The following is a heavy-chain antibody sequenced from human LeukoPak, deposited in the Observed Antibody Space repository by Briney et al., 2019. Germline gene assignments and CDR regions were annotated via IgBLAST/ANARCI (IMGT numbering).Heavy chain of an antibody. CDR2: ISSSSSYI. D-gene: IGHD6-13*01. CDR1: GFTFSSYS. V-gene: IGHV3-21*01. Sequence: PGGSLRLSCAASGFTFSSYSMNWVRQAPGKGLEWVSSISSSSSYIYYADSVKGRFTISRDNAKNSLYLQMNSLRAEDTAVYYCASGDSSSWYGPQNFDYWGQGTLVTVSS. J-gene: IGHJ4*02. CDR3: ASGDSSSWYGPQNFDY.